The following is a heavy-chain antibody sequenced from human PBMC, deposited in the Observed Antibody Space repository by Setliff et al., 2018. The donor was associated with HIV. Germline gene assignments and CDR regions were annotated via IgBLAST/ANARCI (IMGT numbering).Heavy chain of an antibody. CDR3: ARGGGYDRSGYYPFDY. CDR1: GGSISSSGYS. Sequence: SETLSLTCTVSGGSISSSGYSWGWIRQPPGKGLEWIGSIYSGGSTYYNPSLRSRVTISVDTSKNQFSLKLSSVTAADTAVYYCARGGGYDRSGYYPFDYWGQVTPVTVSS. J-gene: IGHJ4*02. V-gene: IGHV4-39*01. D-gene: IGHD3-22*01. CDR2: IYSGGST.